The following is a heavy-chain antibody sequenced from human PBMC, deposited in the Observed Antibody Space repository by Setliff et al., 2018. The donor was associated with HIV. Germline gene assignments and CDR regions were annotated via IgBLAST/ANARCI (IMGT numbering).Heavy chain of an antibody. J-gene: IGHJ5*02. CDR1: GDSINTDGLY. CDR3: ARTKGGSKHGSFWDS. Sequence: PSETLSLTCTVSGDSINTDGLYWTWIRQHPATGLEWIGYIHYNGITYYNPSLESRVSISVDLSKNQFSLKLNSVTVADTAVYYCARTKGGSKHGSFWDSWGQGIQVTVSS. V-gene: IGHV4-31*03. CDR2: IHYNGIT. D-gene: IGHD3-10*01.